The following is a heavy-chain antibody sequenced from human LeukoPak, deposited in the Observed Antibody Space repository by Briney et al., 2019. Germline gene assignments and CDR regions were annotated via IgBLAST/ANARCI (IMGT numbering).Heavy chain of an antibody. CDR3: ARTYYYDSSGYYTTVYFQH. D-gene: IGHD3-22*01. J-gene: IGHJ1*01. CDR2: IYPGDSYT. Sequence: PGESLKISCKGSGYTFTNYWIGWVRQMPGKGLEWMGIIYPGDSYTRYSPSFQGQVTISADKSISTAYLHWSSLEASDTAMYYCARTYYYDSSGYYTTVYFQHWGQGTLVSVSS. V-gene: IGHV5-51*01. CDR1: GYTFTNYW.